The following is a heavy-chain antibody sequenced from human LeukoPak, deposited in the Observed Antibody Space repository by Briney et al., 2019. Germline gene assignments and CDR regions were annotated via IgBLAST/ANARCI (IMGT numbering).Heavy chain of an antibody. J-gene: IGHJ6*03. D-gene: IGHD2-21*01. CDR2: SYYSGST. CDR3: ARTPTFRYYHYYYYMDV. CDR1: GGSISSHY. V-gene: IGHV4-59*11. Sequence: SETLSLTCTDSGGSISSHYWSWIRQPPGEGLEWTGHSYYSGSTNYNPSLNSRVTISVDTSKNQVSLKFSSVSAADTAVYYCARTPTFRYYHYYYYMDVWGRGTTVTVSS.